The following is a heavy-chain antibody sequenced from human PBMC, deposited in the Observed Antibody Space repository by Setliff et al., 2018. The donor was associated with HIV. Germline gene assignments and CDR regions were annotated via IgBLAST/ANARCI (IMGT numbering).Heavy chain of an antibody. CDR1: GGTFSSYA. V-gene: IGHV1-69*10. D-gene: IGHD3-22*01. Sequence: SVKVSCKASGGTFSSYAISWVRQAPGQGLEWMGGIIPILGIANYAQKFQGRVTITADESTSTAYTELSSLRSEDTAVYYCARNYYDSSGYYFFDYWGQGTLVTVSS. J-gene: IGHJ4*02. CDR2: IIPILGIA. CDR3: ARNYYDSSGYYFFDY.